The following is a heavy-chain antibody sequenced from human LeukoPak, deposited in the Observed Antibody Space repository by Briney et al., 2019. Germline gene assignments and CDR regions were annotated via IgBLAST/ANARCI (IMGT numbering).Heavy chain of an antibody. J-gene: IGHJ4*02. V-gene: IGHV1-18*01. Sequence: ASVKVSCKASGYTFNKYDIAWVRQAPRQGLEWMGLISGKNGNTHYEQKFQGRVTMTTDTSTGTAYMDLRSLRSDDTAVYYCARADGSGTYWFPCDYWGQGTLVTVSS. CDR3: ARADGSGTYWFPCDY. D-gene: IGHD3-10*01. CDR1: GYTFNKYD. CDR2: ISGKNGNT.